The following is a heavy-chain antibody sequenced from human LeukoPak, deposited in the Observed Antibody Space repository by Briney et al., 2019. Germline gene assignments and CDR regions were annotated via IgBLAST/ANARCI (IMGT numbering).Heavy chain of an antibody. D-gene: IGHD3-3*01. CDR3: ARGGFYDFWSGYPYYFDY. Sequence: GASVKVSCKASGYTFTSYYMHWVRQAPGQGLEWMGIINPSGGSTSYAQKFQGRVTMTRDMSTSTVYMELSSLRSEDTAVYYCARGGFYDFWSGYPYYFDYWGQGTLVTVSS. V-gene: IGHV1-46*01. J-gene: IGHJ4*02. CDR1: GYTFTSYY. CDR2: INPSGGST.